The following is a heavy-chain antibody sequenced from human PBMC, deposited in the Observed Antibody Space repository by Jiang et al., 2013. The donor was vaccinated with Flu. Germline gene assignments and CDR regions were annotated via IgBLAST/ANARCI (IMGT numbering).Heavy chain of an antibody. D-gene: IGHD1-1*01. V-gene: IGHV3-30*02. J-gene: IGHJ4*02. Sequence: QLLESGGGVVQPGGSLRLSCAASGFTFSSYGMHWVRQAPGKGLEWVAFIRYDGSNKYYADSVKGRFTISRDNSKNTLYLQMNSLRAEDTAVYYCAKDRYNWNGHDYWGQGTLVTVSS. CDR3: AKDRYNWNGHDY. CDR2: IRYDGSNK. CDR1: GFTFSSYG.